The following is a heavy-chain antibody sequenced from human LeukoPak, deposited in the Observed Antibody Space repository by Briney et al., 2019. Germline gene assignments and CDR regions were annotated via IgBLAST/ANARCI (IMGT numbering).Heavy chain of an antibody. CDR3: ARGPYCGGDCSEALYYYYYGMDV. J-gene: IGHJ6*02. CDR1: GFTFSSYS. D-gene: IGHD2-21*02. CDR2: ISSSSSTI. Sequence: GGSLRLSCAASGFTFSSYSMNWVRQAPGKGLEWVSYISSSSSTIYYADSVKGRFTISRDNAKNSLYLQMNSLRDEDTAVYYCARGPYCGGDCSEALYYYYYGMDVWGQGTTVTVSS. V-gene: IGHV3-48*02.